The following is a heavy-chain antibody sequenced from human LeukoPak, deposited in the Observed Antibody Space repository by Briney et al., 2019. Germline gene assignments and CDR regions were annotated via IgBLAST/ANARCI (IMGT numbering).Heavy chain of an antibody. CDR3: ASGFVAMDFTTFDY. CDR2: IYYSGST. V-gene: IGHV4-31*11. D-gene: IGHD2-2*01. CDR1: GGSISSGGYY. J-gene: IGHJ4*02. Sequence: PSGTLSLTCAVSGGSISSGGYYWSWIRQHPGKGLEWIGYIYYSGSTYYNPSLKSRVTISVDTSKNQFSLKLSSVTAADTAVYYCASGFVAMDFTTFDYWGQGTLVTVSS.